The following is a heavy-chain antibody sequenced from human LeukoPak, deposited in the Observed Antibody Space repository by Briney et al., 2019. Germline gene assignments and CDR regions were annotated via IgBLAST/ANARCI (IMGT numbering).Heavy chain of an antibody. V-gene: IGHV4-39*07. J-gene: IGHJ4*02. Sequence: SETLSLTCTVSGSSINTNLYYWGWIRQPPGKGLEWIGIIDNSWSTYYNPSLKSRVTISIDTSKNQFSLKLSSVTAADTAVYYCARDGYYYESSAYDYWGQGSLVTVSS. CDR1: GSSINTNLYY. CDR2: IDNSWST. CDR3: ARDGYYYESSAYDY. D-gene: IGHD3-22*01.